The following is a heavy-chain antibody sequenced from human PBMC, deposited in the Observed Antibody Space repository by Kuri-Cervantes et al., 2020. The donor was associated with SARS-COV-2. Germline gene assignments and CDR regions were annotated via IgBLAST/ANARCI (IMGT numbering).Heavy chain of an antibody. CDR3: ARVAESNYFGWYYYYMDV. J-gene: IGHJ6*03. D-gene: IGHD4-11*01. V-gene: IGHV4-30-4*08. Sequence: SETLSLTCTVSGGSISSSSYYWGWIRQPPGKGLEWIGYIYYSGSTYYNPSLKSRVTIPVDTSKNQFSLKLSSVTAADTAVYYCARVAESNYFGWYYYYMDVWGEGTTVTVSS. CDR1: GGSISSSSYY. CDR2: IYYSGST.